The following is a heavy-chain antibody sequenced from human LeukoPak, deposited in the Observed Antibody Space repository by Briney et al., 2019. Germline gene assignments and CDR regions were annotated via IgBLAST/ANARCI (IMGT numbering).Heavy chain of an antibody. V-gene: IGHV4-39*01. Sequence: ASETLSLTSTVSGGSISSSSYYWGWIRQPPGKGLEWIGSIYYSGSTYYNPSLKSRVTISVDTSKSQFSLKLSSVTAADTAVYYCARRQLVHNWFDPWGQGTLVTVSS. CDR2: IYYSGST. CDR1: GGSISSSSYY. CDR3: ARRQLVHNWFDP. D-gene: IGHD6-13*01. J-gene: IGHJ5*02.